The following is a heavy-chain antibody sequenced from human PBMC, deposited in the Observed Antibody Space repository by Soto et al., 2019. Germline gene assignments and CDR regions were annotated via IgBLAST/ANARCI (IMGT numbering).Heavy chain of an antibody. V-gene: IGHV4-30-2*01. J-gene: IGHJ4*01. CDR3: ARGGPTVTHLSY. Sequence: QLQLQESGSGLVKPSQTLSLTCDVSGGSISTSGYSWSWIRQPPGKGLEWIGYIYHSGRSYSSPFLKRLVTISVDITKNQFPLNLLSVTAAYTAVYYCARGGPTVTHLSYLGHGTLVTGSS. CDR1: GGSISTSGYS. D-gene: IGHD4-17*01. CDR2: IYHSGRS.